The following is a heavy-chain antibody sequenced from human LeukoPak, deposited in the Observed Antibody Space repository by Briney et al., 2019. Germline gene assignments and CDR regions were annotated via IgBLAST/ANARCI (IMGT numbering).Heavy chain of an antibody. CDR1: GFTFSSYW. CDR2: IKQDGSEK. Sequence: GGSLRLSCAASGFTFSSYWMSWVRQAPGKGLEWVVNIKQDGSEKYYVDSVKGRFTISRDNAKNSLYLQMNSLRAEDTALYYCAGYLLYDSSGYYYELGKGFAYWGQGTLVTVSS. CDR3: AGYLLYDSSGYYYELGKGFAY. V-gene: IGHV3-7*03. J-gene: IGHJ4*02. D-gene: IGHD3-22*01.